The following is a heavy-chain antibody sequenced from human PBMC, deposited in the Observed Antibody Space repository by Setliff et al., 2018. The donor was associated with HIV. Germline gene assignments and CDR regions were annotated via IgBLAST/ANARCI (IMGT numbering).Heavy chain of an antibody. V-gene: IGHV3-48*01. CDR2: ISSSSSTI. Sequence: PGGSLRLSCAASGFTFSSYSMNWVRQAPGKGLEWVSYISSSSSTIYYADSVKGRFTISRDNAKNSLSLQMNSLRAEDTAVYYYARYAGGYPLNDVFDIWGQGTMVTVSS. D-gene: IGHD3-22*01. CDR1: GFTFSSYS. CDR3: ARYAGGYPLNDVFDI. J-gene: IGHJ3*02.